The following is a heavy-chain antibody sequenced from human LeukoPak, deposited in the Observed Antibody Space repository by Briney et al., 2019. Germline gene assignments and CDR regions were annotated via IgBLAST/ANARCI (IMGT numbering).Heavy chain of an antibody. CDR1: GFTFSSYA. D-gene: IGHD3-10*01. CDR3: ARVGGH. J-gene: IGHJ4*02. CDR2: IYSGGST. V-gene: IGHV3-53*01. Sequence: GGSLRLSCAASGFTFSSYAMSWVRQAPGKGLESVSVIYSGGSTYYADSVRGRFTISRDNSKNTLYLQMNSLRVEDTAVYYCARVGGHWGQGTLVTVSS.